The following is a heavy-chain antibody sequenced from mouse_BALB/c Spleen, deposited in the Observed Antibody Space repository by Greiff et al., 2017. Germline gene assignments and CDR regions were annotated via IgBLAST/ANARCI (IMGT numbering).Heavy chain of an antibody. Sequence: QVQLQQSGPGLVAPSQSLSITCTVSGFSLTGYGVNWVRQPPGKGLEWLGMIWGDGSTDYNSALKSRLSISKDNSKSQVFLKMNSLQTDDTARYYCARDYYGSRRELHYAMDYWGQGTSVTVSS. V-gene: IGHV2-6-7*01. J-gene: IGHJ4*01. D-gene: IGHD1-1*01. CDR3: ARDYYGSRRELHYAMDY. CDR2: IWGDGST. CDR1: GFSLTGYG.